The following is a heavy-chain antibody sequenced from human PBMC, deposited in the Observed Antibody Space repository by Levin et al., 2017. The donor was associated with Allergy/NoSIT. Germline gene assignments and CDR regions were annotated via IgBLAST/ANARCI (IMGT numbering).Heavy chain of an antibody. CDR3: ARLSWDILALPAAIGACDI. CDR1: EYNFHTHW. V-gene: IGHV5-51*01. J-gene: IGHJ3*02. CDR2: IYPGDSDT. Sequence: KYGESLKISCEGSEYNFHTHWIAWVRQMPGKGLEWMGIIYPGDSDTRYSPSFQGQVTFSADKSINTAYLQWSSLKASDTAVYYCARLSWDILALPAAIGACDIWGQGTMVNVSS. D-gene: IGHD2-2*01.